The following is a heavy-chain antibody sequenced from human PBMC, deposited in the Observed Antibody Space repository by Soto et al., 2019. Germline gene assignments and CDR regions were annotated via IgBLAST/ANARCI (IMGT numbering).Heavy chain of an antibody. J-gene: IGHJ4*02. D-gene: IGHD3-3*01. CDR1: GYTFSMYG. CDR3: ARLHRYEGNPPDL. CDR2: SSAYNGKT. V-gene: IGHV1-18*01. Sequence: QGQLVQSGNEVKKPGASVKVSCKASGYTFSMYGITWVRQAPGQGLEWMGWSSAYNGKTQYAERLQGRVAMTTDTSTTRAYMELRSLRSDDTAMDYCARLHRYEGNPPDLWGQGTLVTVSS.